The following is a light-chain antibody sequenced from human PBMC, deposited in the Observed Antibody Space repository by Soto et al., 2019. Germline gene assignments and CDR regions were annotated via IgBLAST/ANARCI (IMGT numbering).Light chain of an antibody. CDR3: FQVTHFPWT. V-gene: IGKV2-24*01. J-gene: IGKJ1*01. Sequence: VMTQTPLSSPVTLGQPASISCSSSESLVHSDGTTYLSWFHLRPGQPPRLLIHKISDRFYGVPDRFSGSGAGTDFTLRISRVDAEDVGIYPRFQVTHFPWTFGQGTKVDIK. CDR2: KIS. CDR1: ESLVHSDGTTY.